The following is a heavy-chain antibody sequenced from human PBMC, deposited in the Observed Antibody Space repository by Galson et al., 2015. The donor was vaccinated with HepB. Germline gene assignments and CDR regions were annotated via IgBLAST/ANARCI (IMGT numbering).Heavy chain of an antibody. CDR3: ARQVRGVIMVGWFDP. CDR1: GGSISSSSYY. CDR2: IYYSGST. D-gene: IGHD3-10*01. V-gene: IGHV4-39*01. Sequence: LSLTCTVSGGSISSSSYYWGWIRQPPGKGLEWIGSIYYSGSTYYNPSLKSRVTISVDTSKNQFSLKLSSVTAADTAVYYCARQVRGVIMVGWFDPWGQGTLVTVSS. J-gene: IGHJ5*02.